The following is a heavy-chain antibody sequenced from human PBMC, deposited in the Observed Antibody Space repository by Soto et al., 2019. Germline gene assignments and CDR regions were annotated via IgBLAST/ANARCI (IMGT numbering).Heavy chain of an antibody. V-gene: IGHV1-3*01. CDR3: ATPRGPNWNYAPLYS. D-gene: IGHD1-7*01. J-gene: IGHJ4*02. Sequence: ASVKVSCKASGYTFTSYAMHWVRQAPGQRLEWMGWINAGNGNTKYSQKFQGRVTITKDTSTNTAYMELSSLRSEDTAVYYCATPRGPNWNYAPLYSWGQGTLVTVSS. CDR2: INAGNGNT. CDR1: GYTFTSYA.